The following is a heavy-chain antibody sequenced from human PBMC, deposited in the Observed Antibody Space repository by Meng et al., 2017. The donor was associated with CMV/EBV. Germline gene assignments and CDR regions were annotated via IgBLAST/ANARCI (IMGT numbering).Heavy chain of an antibody. D-gene: IGHD1-26*01. J-gene: IGHJ4*02. V-gene: IGHV3-30*04. CDR1: GFTFSSYA. Sequence: AAGFTFSSYAMHWVRQAPGKGLEWVAVISYDGSNKYYADSVKGRFTISRDNSKNTLYLQMNSLRAEDTAVYYCASSGGATTGALDYWGQGTLVTVSS. CDR2: ISYDGSNK. CDR3: ASSGGATTGALDY.